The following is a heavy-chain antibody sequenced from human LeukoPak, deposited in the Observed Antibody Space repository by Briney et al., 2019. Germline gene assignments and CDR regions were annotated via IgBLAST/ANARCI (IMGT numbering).Heavy chain of an antibody. V-gene: IGHV1-2*02. D-gene: IGHD2-2*01. CDR1: GYTFTGYY. CDR3: ARVKYCSSTSCPRPYYYYMDV. CDR2: INPNSGGT. J-gene: IGHJ6*03. Sequence: ASVKVSCKASGYTFTGYYMHWVRQAPGQGLEWMGWINPNSGGTNYAQKFQGRVTMTRDTSISTAYMELSSLRSEDTAVYYCARVKYCSSTSCPRPYYYYMDVWGKGTTVTVSS.